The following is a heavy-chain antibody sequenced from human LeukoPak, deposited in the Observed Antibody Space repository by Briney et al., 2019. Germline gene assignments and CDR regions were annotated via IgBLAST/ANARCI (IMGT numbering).Heavy chain of an antibody. CDR3: ARERGIRALYFDT. D-gene: IGHD3-16*01. CDR1: GFTFISYT. V-gene: IGHV3-30*04. Sequence: GGSLRLSCAVSGFTFISYTMHWVPQAPGKGLEWVALTSSDGNKYFADSVQGRFTISRDNSRNTVYLQLASLRPDDTAVYYCARERGIRALYFDTWGQGTLVTVSS. J-gene: IGHJ4*02. CDR2: TSSDGNK.